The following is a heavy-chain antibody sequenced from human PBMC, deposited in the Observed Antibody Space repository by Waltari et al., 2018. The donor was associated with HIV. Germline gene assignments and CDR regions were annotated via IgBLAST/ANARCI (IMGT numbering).Heavy chain of an antibody. CDR2: MHPHRGTT. CDR1: GYTFTSYD. Sequence: QVQLVQSGAEVKKPGASVKVSCKASGYTFTSYDINWVRQATGQGLEWMGWMHPHRGTTGYAQKFQCRVTMTRNTSISTAYMELSSLSSEDTAVYYCARSYDYGGNPIYYGMDVWGQGTTVTVSS. J-gene: IGHJ6*02. V-gene: IGHV1-8*01. D-gene: IGHD4-17*01. CDR3: ARSYDYGGNPIYYGMDV.